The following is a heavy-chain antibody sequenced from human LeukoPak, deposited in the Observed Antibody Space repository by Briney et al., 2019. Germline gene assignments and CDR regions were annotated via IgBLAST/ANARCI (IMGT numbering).Heavy chain of an antibody. CDR1: GFTFSNYW. Sequence: GGSLRLSCTASGFTFSNYWMTWVRQAPGKGLEWVANIKQDGSDKYYVDSVKGRFTISRDNAKNSLYLQMNSLRAEDTAIYFCARVRSDYSSSSPPDYWGQGTLVTVSS. J-gene: IGHJ4*02. CDR3: ARVRSDYSSSSPPDY. D-gene: IGHD6-6*01. V-gene: IGHV3-7*01. CDR2: IKQDGSDK.